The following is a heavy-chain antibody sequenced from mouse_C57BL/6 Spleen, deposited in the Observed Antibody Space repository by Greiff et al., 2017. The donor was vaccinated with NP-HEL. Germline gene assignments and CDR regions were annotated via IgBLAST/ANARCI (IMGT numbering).Heavy chain of an antibody. D-gene: IGHD2-4*01. CDR3: ARWDYDYDDYAMDY. CDR2: IYPGDGDT. CDR1: GYAFSSYW. V-gene: IGHV1-80*01. J-gene: IGHJ4*01. Sequence: VQRVESGAELVKPGASVKISCKASGYAFSSYWMNWVKQRPGKGLEWIGQIYPGDGDTNYNGKFKGKATLTADKSSSTAYMQLSSLTSEDSAVYFCARWDYDYDDYAMDYWGQGTSVTVSS.